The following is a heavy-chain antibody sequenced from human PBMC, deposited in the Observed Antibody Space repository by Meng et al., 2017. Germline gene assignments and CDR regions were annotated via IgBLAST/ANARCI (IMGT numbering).Heavy chain of an antibody. J-gene: IGHJ5*02. Sequence: LRQWGAALLKPPATLSFPCVAYGGSFSGYYWSWIRQPPGKGLQWIGEKNNSGSTNYNPSFQSRVTISVDTSTNQFSLKLSSATAAAKAVYYCATSGYSYGYRFDPWGQGTLVTVSS. CDR3: ATSGYSYGYRFDP. V-gene: IGHV4-34*01. CDR2: KNNSGST. CDR1: GGSFSGYY. D-gene: IGHD5-18*01.